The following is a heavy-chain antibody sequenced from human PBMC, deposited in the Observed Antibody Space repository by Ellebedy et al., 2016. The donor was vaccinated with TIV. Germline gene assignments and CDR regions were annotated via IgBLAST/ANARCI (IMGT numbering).Heavy chain of an antibody. CDR3: ARPYGSGWLGRSAFDI. CDR1: GGSISSSSYY. V-gene: IGHV4-39*07. D-gene: IGHD6-19*01. Sequence: MPSETLSLTCTVSGGSISSSSYYWGWIRQPPGEGLEWIGSINYSGNTYYNPSLKSRVTTSVDTSKNQFSLKLSSVTAADTGVYYCARPYGSGWLGRSAFDIWGQGTTVTVSS. CDR2: INYSGNT. J-gene: IGHJ3*02.